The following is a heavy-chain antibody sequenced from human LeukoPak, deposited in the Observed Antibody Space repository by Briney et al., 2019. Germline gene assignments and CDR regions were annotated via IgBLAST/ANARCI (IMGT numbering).Heavy chain of an antibody. CDR2: IYTSGST. Sequence: SETLSLTCTVSGGSMSSGNYYWSWIRQPAGKGLEWIGRIYTSGSTNYNPSLKCRATISVDTSKNQFSLKLSSVTAADTAVYYCARGEMAVAGTFQHWGQGTLVTVSS. CDR3: ARGEMAVAGTFQH. J-gene: IGHJ1*01. D-gene: IGHD6-19*01. V-gene: IGHV4-61*02. CDR1: GGSMSSGNYY.